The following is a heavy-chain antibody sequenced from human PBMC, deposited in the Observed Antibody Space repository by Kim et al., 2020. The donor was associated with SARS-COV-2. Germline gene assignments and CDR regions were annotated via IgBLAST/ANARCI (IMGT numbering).Heavy chain of an antibody. D-gene: IGHD3-16*01. CDR2: IWYDGSQK. Sequence: GGSLRLSCAASGFTFRKYGIHWVRQAPGKGLEWVAVIWYDGSQKYYADSVEGRFTISRDNSENTLYLQMNSLRAEDTAVYYCARGISTGGGRYYYYGIDVWGQGTTGTVSS. V-gene: IGHV3-33*01. CDR3: ARGISTGGGRYYYYGIDV. J-gene: IGHJ6*02. CDR1: GFTFRKYG.